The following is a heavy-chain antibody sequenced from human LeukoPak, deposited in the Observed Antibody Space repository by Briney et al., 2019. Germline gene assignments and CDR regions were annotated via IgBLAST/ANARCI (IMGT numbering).Heavy chain of an antibody. V-gene: IGHV5-51*01. CDR3: ARSGYSSGAYFDY. CDR1: GYGFTSYW. D-gene: IGHD6-19*01. CDR2: IYPGDSDT. J-gene: IGHJ4*02. Sequence: GESLKISCKGSGYGFTSYWIGWVRQMPGKGLDWMGVIYPGDSDTRYSPSFQGQVTISADKSISVAYLQWSSLKASDTAMYYCARSGYSSGAYFDYWGQGTLVTVSS.